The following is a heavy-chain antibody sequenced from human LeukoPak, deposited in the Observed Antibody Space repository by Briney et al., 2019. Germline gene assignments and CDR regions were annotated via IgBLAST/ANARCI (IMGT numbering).Heavy chain of an antibody. Sequence: GGSLRLSCAASGFTVSSNYMSWVRQAPGKGLEWVSVIYSGGSTYYADSVKGRFTISRDNSKNTLYLQMNSLRVEDTAVYYCAKESRLVVGGVFEIWGQGTMVTVSS. D-gene: IGHD3-16*01. CDR2: IYSGGST. CDR3: AKESRLVVGGVFEI. V-gene: IGHV3-66*01. J-gene: IGHJ3*02. CDR1: GFTVSSNY.